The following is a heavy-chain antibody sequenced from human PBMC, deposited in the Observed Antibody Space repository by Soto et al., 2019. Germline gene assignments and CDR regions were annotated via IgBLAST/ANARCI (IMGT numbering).Heavy chain of an antibody. CDR2: IYYSGST. CDR1: GGSISSGDYY. V-gene: IGHV4-30-4*01. CDR3: ASGSSYDFWSGSAMVDY. Sequence: SETLSLTCTVSGGSISSGDYYWSWIRQPPGKGLEWIGYIYYSGSTYYNPSLKSRVTISVDTSKNQFSLKLSSVTAADTAVYYCASGSSYDFWSGSAMVDYWGQGTLVTVSS. J-gene: IGHJ4*02. D-gene: IGHD3-3*01.